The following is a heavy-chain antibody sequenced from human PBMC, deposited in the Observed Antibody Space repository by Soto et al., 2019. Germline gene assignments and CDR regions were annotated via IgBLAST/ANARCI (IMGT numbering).Heavy chain of an antibody. J-gene: IGHJ5*02. V-gene: IGHV4-59*01. CDR3: ARVVVIGGTNNWFDP. CDR2: IHYSGTT. Sequence: SETLSLTCTFSGVSITSDYWSLIRQPPGKGLEWIGHIHYSGTTNYNASLKGRVTISVDTSKKQFSLRLSSVTAADTALYYCARVVVIGGTNNWFDPWGQGTRVTVSS. D-gene: IGHD2-15*01. CDR1: GVSITSDY.